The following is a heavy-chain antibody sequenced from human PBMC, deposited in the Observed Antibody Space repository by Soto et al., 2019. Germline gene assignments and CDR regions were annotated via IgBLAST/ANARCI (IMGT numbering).Heavy chain of an antibody. D-gene: IGHD2-15*01. V-gene: IGHV1-2*02. CDR2: INPNSGGT. CDR3: AGFGLGDCSGGSGPTYYYGMDV. Sequence: GASVQVSRLASRYTLTRYYMHWVRQAPGPGLEWMGWINPNSGGTNYAQKFQGRVTITRDTSISTAYMELSRLRSDDTAADYCAGFGLGDCSGGSGPTYYYGMDVWGQGTTVTVSS. J-gene: IGHJ6*02. CDR1: RYTLTRYY.